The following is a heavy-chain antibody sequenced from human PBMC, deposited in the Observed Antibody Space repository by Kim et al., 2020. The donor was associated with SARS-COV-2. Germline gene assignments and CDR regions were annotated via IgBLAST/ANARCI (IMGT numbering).Heavy chain of an antibody. V-gene: IGHV1-2*02. CDR2: NRGGT. J-gene: IGHJ4*02. Sequence: NRGGTNYPQKFQGRVTMTRDTSTRTAYMELSSLTSEDTALYYCARGGSGLIYWGQGTLVTVSS. CDR3: ARGGSGLIY. D-gene: IGHD6-25*01.